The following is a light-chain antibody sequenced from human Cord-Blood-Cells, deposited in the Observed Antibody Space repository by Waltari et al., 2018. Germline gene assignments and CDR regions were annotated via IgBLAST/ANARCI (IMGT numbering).Light chain of an antibody. CDR2: GAS. CDR1: QSVSSSY. Sequence: EIVLTQSPGPLSFSPGERATLSCRASQSVSSSYLAWYQQKPGQAPRLLIYGASSRATGIPDRFSGSGSGTDFTLTISRLEPEDFAVYYCQQYGSSPLITFGQGTRLEIK. J-gene: IGKJ5*01. CDR3: QQYGSSPLIT. V-gene: IGKV3-20*01.